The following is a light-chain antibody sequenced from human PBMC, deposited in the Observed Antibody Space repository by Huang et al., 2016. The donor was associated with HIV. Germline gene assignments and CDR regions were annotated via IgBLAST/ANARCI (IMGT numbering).Light chain of an antibody. J-gene: IGKJ4*01. V-gene: IGKV4-1*01. CDR2: WAS. CDR3: QQYYSAPLT. CDR1: QSVVYSSNNKNH. Sequence: DIVMTQSPDSLAVSLGERATINCKSSQSVVYSSNNKNHLAWYQQKPGQPPKLLIYWASTLESGVPDRFSGSGSGTDFTLTISSLQAEDVAVYYCQQYYSAPLTFGGGTKVEIK.